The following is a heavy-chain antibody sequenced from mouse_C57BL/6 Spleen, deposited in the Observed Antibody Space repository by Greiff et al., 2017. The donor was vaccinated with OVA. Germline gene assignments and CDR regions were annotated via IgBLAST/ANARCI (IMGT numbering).Heavy chain of an antibody. CDR2: IYPRSGNT. D-gene: IGHD1-1*01. CDR3: ARDGEITTVEGDFDY. CDR1: GYTFTSYG. V-gene: IGHV1-81*01. Sequence: VQLQESGAELARPGASVKLSCKASGYTFTSYGISWVKQRTGQGLEWIGEIYPRSGNTYYNEKFKGKATLTADKSSSTAYMELRSLTSEDSAVYFCARDGEITTVEGDFDYWGQGTTLTVSS. J-gene: IGHJ2*01.